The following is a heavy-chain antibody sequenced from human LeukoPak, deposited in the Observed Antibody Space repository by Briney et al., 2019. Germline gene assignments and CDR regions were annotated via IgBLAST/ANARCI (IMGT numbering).Heavy chain of an antibody. J-gene: IGHJ4*02. D-gene: IGHD3-16*01. CDR1: GFTFSNYW. V-gene: IGHV3-74*01. Sequence: GGSLRLSCAASGFTFSNYWMHWVRQAPGKGLVWVSRISGDGSSTTYADSVKGRFTISRGNAENTLYLQMNSLRADDTAVYYCARGGVDYWGQGTLVTVSS. CDR2: ISGDGSST. CDR3: ARGGVDY.